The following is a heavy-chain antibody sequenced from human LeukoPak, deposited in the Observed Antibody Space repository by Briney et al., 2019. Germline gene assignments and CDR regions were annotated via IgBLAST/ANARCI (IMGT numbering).Heavy chain of an antibody. J-gene: IGHJ4*02. CDR3: ADYGVSGVRNNFY. CDR1: GLAFSSYA. D-gene: IGHD3-3*01. V-gene: IGHV3-23*01. CDR2: IGVASIT. Sequence: PGGSLRLSCAASGLAFSSYAMSWVRQPPGKGLEWVSTIGVASITFYADSVKGRFTTSRDNSRNTVYLQMTSLRADDTALYYCADYGVSGVRNNFYWGLGTLVTVSS.